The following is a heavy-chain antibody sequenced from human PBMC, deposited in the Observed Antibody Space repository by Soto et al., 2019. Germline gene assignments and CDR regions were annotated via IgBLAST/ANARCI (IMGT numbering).Heavy chain of an antibody. J-gene: IGHJ4*02. CDR2: IYSGHTT. Sequence: EVQLVESGGGLIQPGGSLRLSCVASGFIVSSNHMSWVRQAPGKGLEWVSVIYSGHTTYYADSVEGRFTISRDNAKNSLYLQMNSLRAEDTALYYCAKAPYPGIAAAGYFDYWGQGTLVTVSS. CDR1: GFIVSSNH. D-gene: IGHD6-13*01. CDR3: AKAPYPGIAAAGYFDY. V-gene: IGHV3-53*01.